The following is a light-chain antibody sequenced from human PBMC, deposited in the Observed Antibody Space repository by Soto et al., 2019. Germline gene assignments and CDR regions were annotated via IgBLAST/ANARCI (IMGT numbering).Light chain of an antibody. Sequence: VVTQSPASLSVSPGDRVTISCRAGPISSNLAWHKQRPGQAPRLLIYGASVRATGVPARFSGSGSGTEFTLTSNSLQSEDYAGYFCQQYNNWPYTFGQGTKVEI. CDR3: QQYNNWPYT. J-gene: IGKJ2*01. CDR2: GAS. V-gene: IGKV3-15*01. CDR1: PISSN.